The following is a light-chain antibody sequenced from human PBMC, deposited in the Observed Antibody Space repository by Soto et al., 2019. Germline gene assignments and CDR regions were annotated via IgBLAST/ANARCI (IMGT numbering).Light chain of an antibody. V-gene: IGLV2-14*01. CDR1: SSDVGAHNL. Sequence: QSALTQPASVSGSPGQSITISCSGTSSDVGAHNLVSWYQQHPGRAPKLMIYAVSNRRSGVSNRFSGSKSGNTASLTISGLQAEDEADYYCCSLTTRDSHVFGTGTKVTVL. CDR2: AVS. CDR3: CSLTTRDSHV. J-gene: IGLJ1*01.